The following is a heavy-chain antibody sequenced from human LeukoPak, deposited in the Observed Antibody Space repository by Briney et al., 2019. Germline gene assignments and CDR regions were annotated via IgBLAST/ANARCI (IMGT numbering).Heavy chain of an antibody. CDR3: ARHRGPLWSFDY. V-gene: IGHV4-59*08. J-gene: IGHJ4*02. CDR1: GGSISSYY. Sequence: PSETLSLTCTVSGGSISSYYWSWIRQPPGKGLEWIGNIYYSGSTNYNPSLKSRVTISVDTSKNQFSLKLSSVTAADTAVYYCARHRGPLWSFDYWGQGTLVTVSS. CDR2: IYYSGST. D-gene: IGHD3-10*01.